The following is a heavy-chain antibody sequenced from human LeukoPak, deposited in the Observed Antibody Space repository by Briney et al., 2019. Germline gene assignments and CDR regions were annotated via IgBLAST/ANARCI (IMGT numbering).Heavy chain of an antibody. V-gene: IGHV3-23*01. CDR2: ISGSGGST. Sequence: GGSLRLACAASGFRFSSYAMSWVRQAPGKGLEWVSAISGSGGSTYYADSVKGRFTISRDNSKNTLYLQMNSLRAEDTAVYYCAKDPGSSWPMDPDAFDIWGQGTMVTVSS. CDR1: GFRFSSYA. CDR3: AKDPGSSWPMDPDAFDI. J-gene: IGHJ3*02. D-gene: IGHD6-13*01.